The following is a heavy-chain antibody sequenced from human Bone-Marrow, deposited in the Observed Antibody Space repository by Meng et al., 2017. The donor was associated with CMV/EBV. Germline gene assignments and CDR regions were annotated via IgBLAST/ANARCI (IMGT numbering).Heavy chain of an antibody. Sequence: ASVKVSCKASGYTFTGYYMHWVRQAPGQGLEWMGWINPNSGGTNYAQKFQGRVTMTRDTSISTAYMELSRLRSDDTAVYYCARDLSRSPLGYCSSTSCYSNDYWGQGTLVTVSS. J-gene: IGHJ4*02. V-gene: IGHV1-2*02. D-gene: IGHD2-2*01. CDR1: GYTFTGYY. CDR2: INPNSGGT. CDR3: ARDLSRSPLGYCSSTSCYSNDY.